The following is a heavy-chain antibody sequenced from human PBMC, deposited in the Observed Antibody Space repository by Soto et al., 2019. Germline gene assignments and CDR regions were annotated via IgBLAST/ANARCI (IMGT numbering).Heavy chain of an antibody. CDR2: IYHSGST. J-gene: IGHJ3*02. CDR1: GGSISSGGYS. D-gene: IGHD3-22*01. CDR3: ARANYYDRSGPPQPDI. Sequence: SETLSRTCTVSGGSISSGGYSWSWIRQPPGKGLEWIGYIYHSGSTYYNPSLKSRVTISVDRSKNQFSLKLSSVTAADTAVYCCARANYYDRSGPPQPDIWGEGTMVT. V-gene: IGHV4-30-2*01.